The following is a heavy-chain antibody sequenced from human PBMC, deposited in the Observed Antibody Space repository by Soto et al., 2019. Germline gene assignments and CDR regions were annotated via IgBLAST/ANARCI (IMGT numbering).Heavy chain of an antibody. CDR3: AKVQDGSCSGGSCYSLDY. CDR2: VRAGGDT. J-gene: IGHJ4*02. V-gene: IGHV3-23*01. Sequence: GGSLRLSCAASGFTFSTYAMTWVRQAPGKGLEWVSAVRAGGDTFYANSLKGRFTISSDISMNTLYLQIYSLRAEDTAVYYCAKVQDGSCSGGSCYSLDYWGQGTLVTVSS. CDR1: GFTFSTYA. D-gene: IGHD2-15*01.